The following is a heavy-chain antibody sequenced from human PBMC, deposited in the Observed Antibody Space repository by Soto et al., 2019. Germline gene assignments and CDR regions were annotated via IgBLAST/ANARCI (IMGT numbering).Heavy chain of an antibody. Sequence: ASVKVSCKASGYTFTSYDINWVRQATGQGLEWMGWMNPNSGNTGYAQKFQGRVTMTRNTSISTAYMELSSLRSEDTAVYYCARGLVAAHLWWGVDPWGQGTLVTVSS. D-gene: IGHD6-6*01. J-gene: IGHJ5*02. V-gene: IGHV1-8*01. CDR3: ARGLVAAHLWWGVDP. CDR2: MNPNSGNT. CDR1: GYTFTSYD.